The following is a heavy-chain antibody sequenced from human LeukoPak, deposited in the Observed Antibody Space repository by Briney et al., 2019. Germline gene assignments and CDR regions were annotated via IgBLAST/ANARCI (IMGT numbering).Heavy chain of an antibody. CDR1: GFTFSTYA. D-gene: IGHD6-13*01. Sequence: GGSLRLSCSASGFTFSTYAMHWVRQAPGKGLEYVSAISSSGGSTYYADSVKGRFTISRDNSKNTLYLQMNSLRAEDTAVYYCAKRTSGSSWYSSDYWGQGTLVTVSS. J-gene: IGHJ4*02. CDR2: ISSSGGST. V-gene: IGHV3-64*04. CDR3: AKRTSGSSWYSSDY.